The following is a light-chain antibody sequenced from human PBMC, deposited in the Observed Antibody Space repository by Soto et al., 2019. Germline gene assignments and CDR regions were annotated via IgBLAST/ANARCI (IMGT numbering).Light chain of an antibody. CDR1: QSISNY. CDR2: GAS. CDR3: QQSYSTPRT. V-gene: IGKV1-39*01. J-gene: IGKJ1*01. Sequence: DIQMTQSPSSLSASVGDRVTITCRASQSISNYLNWYQQKPGKAPKLLIYGASNLQSGVPSRFSGSGSGTDCTLTISSLQPEDFATYYCQQSYSTPRTFCQGTKVEIK.